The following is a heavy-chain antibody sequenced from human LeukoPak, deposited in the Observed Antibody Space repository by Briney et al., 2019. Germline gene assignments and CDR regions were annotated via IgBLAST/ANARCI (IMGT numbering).Heavy chain of an antibody. V-gene: IGHV3-48*04. CDR3: ARGGYSYGLRY. J-gene: IGHJ4*02. D-gene: IGHD5-18*01. CDR1: GFTFSSYS. CDR2: ISSSSSTI. Sequence: GGSLRLSCAASGFTFSSYSMNWVRQAPGKGLEWVSYISSSSSTIYYADSVKGRFTISRDNAENSLYLQMNSLRAEDTAVYYCARGGYSYGLRYWGQGTLVTVSS.